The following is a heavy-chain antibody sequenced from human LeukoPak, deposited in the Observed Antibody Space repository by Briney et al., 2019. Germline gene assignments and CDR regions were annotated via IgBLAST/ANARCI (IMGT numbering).Heavy chain of an antibody. V-gene: IGHV4-59*08. CDR2: FYYSGST. Sequence: SETLSPTCTVSGGSITSDHWSWIRQPPGKGLEWIGFFYYSGSTNYNPSLKSRVTISVDTSKNQFSLKLSSVTAADTAVYYCARQVGNGSYYFDYWGQGTLVTVSS. J-gene: IGHJ4*02. D-gene: IGHD1-26*01. CDR3: ARQVGNGSYYFDY. CDR1: GGSITSDH.